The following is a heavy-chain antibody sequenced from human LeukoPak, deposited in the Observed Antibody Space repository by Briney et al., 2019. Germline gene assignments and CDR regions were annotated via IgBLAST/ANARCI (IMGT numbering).Heavy chain of an antibody. CDR1: GDSVSSNSAA. Sequence: SQTLSLTCAISGDSVSSNSAAWNWIRQSPSRGLEWLGRTYYRSKWYNDYAVSVKSRITINPDTSKNQFSLQLNSVTPEDTAVYYCARDRPIRGYSGYDKYDAFDIWGQGTMVTVSS. D-gene: IGHD5-12*01. CDR3: ARDRPIRGYSGYDKYDAFDI. V-gene: IGHV6-1*01. CDR2: TYYRSKWYN. J-gene: IGHJ3*02.